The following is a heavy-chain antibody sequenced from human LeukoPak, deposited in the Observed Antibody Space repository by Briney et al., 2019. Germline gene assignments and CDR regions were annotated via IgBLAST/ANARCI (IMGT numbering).Heavy chain of an antibody. CDR2: ITSDGSST. V-gene: IGHV3-74*01. J-gene: IGHJ4*02. CDR3: ATERAGTSGYIVFDY. Sequence: GGSLRLSCAASGFTFSNYWMHWVRQAPGKGLVWVSRITSDGSSTNYADSVKGRFTISRDNAKNMLYLQMNSLSVEDTALYYCATERAGTSGYIVFDYWGQGTLVTVSS. D-gene: IGHD5-12*01. CDR1: GFTFSNYW.